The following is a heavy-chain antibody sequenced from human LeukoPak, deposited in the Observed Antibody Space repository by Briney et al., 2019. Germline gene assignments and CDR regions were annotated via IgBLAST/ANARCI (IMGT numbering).Heavy chain of an antibody. CDR3: ARDPNVLLWFGESSHFDY. Sequence: GRSLRLSCAASGFTFSSYAMHWVRQAPGKGLEWVAVISYDGSNKYYADSVKGRFTISRDNSKNTLYLQMNSMRAEDTAVYYCARDPNVLLWFGESSHFDYWGQGTLVTVSS. CDR1: GFTFSSYA. V-gene: IGHV3-30-3*01. CDR2: ISYDGSNK. J-gene: IGHJ4*02. D-gene: IGHD3-10*01.